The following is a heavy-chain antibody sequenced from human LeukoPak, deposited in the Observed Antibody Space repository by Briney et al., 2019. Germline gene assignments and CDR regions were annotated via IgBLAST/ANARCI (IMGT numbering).Heavy chain of an antibody. CDR3: AKGGDGYNYGSYFDY. J-gene: IGHJ4*02. CDR2: IRYDGNSE. V-gene: IGHV3-30*02. Sequence: GGSLRLSCAASGFTFSSYGMHWVRQAPGKGLEWVAFIRYDGNSEFYVDSVKGRFTISRDNSKNTLDLQMNSLRAEDTAVYYSAKGGDGYNYGSYFDYWGQGTLVTVSS. D-gene: IGHD5-24*01. CDR1: GFTFSSYG.